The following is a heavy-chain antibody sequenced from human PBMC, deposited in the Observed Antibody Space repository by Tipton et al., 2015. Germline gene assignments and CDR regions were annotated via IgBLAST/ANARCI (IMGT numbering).Heavy chain of an antibody. CDR3: ARAYDYGDSPPGPLGY. D-gene: IGHD4-17*01. CDR1: GGSFSGYY. CDR2: INHSGST. V-gene: IGHV4-34*01. Sequence: TLSLTCAVYGGSFSGYYWSWISQPPGEGLEWIGEINHSGSTNYNPHLKSRVTISVDTSKNQFSLILTSVTAADTAVYYCARAYDYGDSPPGPLGYWGQGALGTVSS. J-gene: IGHJ4*02.